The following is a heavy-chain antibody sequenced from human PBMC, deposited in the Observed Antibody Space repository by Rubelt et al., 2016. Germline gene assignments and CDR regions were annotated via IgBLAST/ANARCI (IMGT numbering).Heavy chain of an antibody. CDR3: ARGDYYESSGYFADAFDI. J-gene: IGHJ3*02. Sequence: EVQLVESGGGLVQPGGSLRLSCAASGFTFSSYSMNWVRQAPGKGLEWVSYISSSSSTIYYADSVKGRFTISRDNAKNSLYLQMSSLRAEDTAVYYCARGDYYESSGYFADAFDIWGQGTMVTVSS. V-gene: IGHV3-48*01. CDR2: ISSSSSTI. CDR1: GFTFSSYS. D-gene: IGHD3-22*01.